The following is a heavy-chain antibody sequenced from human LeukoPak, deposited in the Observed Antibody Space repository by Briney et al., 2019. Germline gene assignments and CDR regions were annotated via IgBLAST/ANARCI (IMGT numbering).Heavy chain of an antibody. V-gene: IGHV6-1*01. Sequence: SQTLSLTCAISGDSVSSNSVTWNWIRQYPSRGLEWLGRTCYRSTWYNDYAVSVRGRITVNPDTSKNQFSLHLNSVTPEDTAVYYCARRLTQYDCFDPWGQGILVTVSS. J-gene: IGHJ5*02. D-gene: IGHD2-2*01. CDR1: GDSVSSNSVT. CDR2: TCYRSTWYN. CDR3: ARRLTQYDCFDP.